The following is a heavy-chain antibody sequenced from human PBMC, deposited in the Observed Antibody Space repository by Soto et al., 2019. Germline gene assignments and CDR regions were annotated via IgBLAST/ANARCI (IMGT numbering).Heavy chain of an antibody. Sequence: GGSLRLSCAASGFTFNNYAMSWVRQAPGKGLEWVSGISGSGGITHYADSVKGRFTISRDNSKSTLYLRMNSLRAEDTAVYHCVRCEWYSLSWESPYFYYGVDLWGQGTTVTVSS. J-gene: IGHJ6*02. CDR3: VRCEWYSLSWESPYFYYGVDL. D-gene: IGHD6-13*01. V-gene: IGHV3-23*01. CDR2: ISGSGGIT. CDR1: GFTFNNYA.